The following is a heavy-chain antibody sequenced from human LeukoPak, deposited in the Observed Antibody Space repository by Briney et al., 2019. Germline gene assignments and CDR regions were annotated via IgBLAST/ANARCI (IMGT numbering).Heavy chain of an antibody. CDR2: ISLTGET. J-gene: IGHJ4*02. D-gene: IGHD1-26*01. CDR3: SRESGAFCPFGY. Sequence: SSETLSLTCGLSGGSISSTNWWSWVRQPPGQGLEWIGEISLTGETNYNPSLNGRVIMSLDESRNHLSLDLTSLTAADTAIYYCSRESGAFCPFGYWGQGTLVIVPP. CDR1: GGSISSTNW. V-gene: IGHV4-4*02.